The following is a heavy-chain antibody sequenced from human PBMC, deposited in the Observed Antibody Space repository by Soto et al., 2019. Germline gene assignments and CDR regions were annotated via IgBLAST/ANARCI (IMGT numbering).Heavy chain of an antibody. V-gene: IGHV6-1*01. CDR2: TYYRSKWYT. Sequence: SQTLSLICAISGDSVSSNSAAWNWIRQSPSRGLERLGRTYYRSKWYTYYAISVKSRITIKPDTLKNQFSLQLSSVTPDDTAVYYCARGPSPLDPWGQGTLVIVSS. CDR3: ARGPSPLDP. CDR1: GDSVSSNSAA. J-gene: IGHJ5*02.